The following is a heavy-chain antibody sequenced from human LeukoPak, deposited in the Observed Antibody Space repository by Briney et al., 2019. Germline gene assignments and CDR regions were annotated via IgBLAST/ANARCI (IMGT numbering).Heavy chain of an antibody. Sequence: EASVKVSCKASGGTFSSYAISWVRQAPGQGLEWMGGIIPIFGTANYAQKFQGRVTITTDESTSTAYMELSSLRSEDTAVYYCSRDMKSSVGSSGYYYWDYWGQGTLVTVPS. CDR2: IIPIFGTA. D-gene: IGHD3-22*01. CDR1: GGTFSSYA. V-gene: IGHV1-69*05. J-gene: IGHJ4*02. CDR3: SRDMKSSVGSSGYYYWDY.